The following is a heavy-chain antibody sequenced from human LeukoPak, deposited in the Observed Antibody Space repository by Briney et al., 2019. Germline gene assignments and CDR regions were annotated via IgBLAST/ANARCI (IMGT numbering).Heavy chain of an antibody. CDR1: GYSISSGYY. D-gene: IGHD4-11*01. V-gene: IGHV4-38-2*02. CDR3: ARDRTTVTRTGYYYYMDV. CDR2: IFHSGTT. Sequence: SETLSLTCTVSGYSISSGYYWGWIRQPPGKGLEWIGSIFHSGTTYSNPSLQGRVTLSVDTSKNQFSLNLTSVTAADTAVYYCARDRTTVTRTGYYYYMDVWGKGTTVTVSS. J-gene: IGHJ6*03.